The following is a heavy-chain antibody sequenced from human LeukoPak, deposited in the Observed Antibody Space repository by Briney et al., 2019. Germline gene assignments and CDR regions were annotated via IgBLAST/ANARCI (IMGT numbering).Heavy chain of an antibody. Sequence: ASVEVSCKASGYTFTSYSMTWVRQAPGQGLEWMGCISAYNGNTDYAQKFQGRVTMTTDTSTSTAYMELRSLRSDDTAVYYCAAAEMYGDPPAYWGQGTLVTVSS. V-gene: IGHV1-18*01. CDR2: ISAYNGNT. J-gene: IGHJ4*02. CDR1: GYTFTSYS. D-gene: IGHD4-17*01. CDR3: AAAEMYGDPPAY.